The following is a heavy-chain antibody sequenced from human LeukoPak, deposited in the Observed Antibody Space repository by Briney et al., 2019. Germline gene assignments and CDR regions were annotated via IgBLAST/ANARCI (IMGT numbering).Heavy chain of an antibody. D-gene: IGHD3-16*01. V-gene: IGHV3-9*01. J-gene: IGHJ2*01. CDR1: GFTFDDYA. Sequence: RTGRSLRLSCAASGFTFDDYAMHWVRQAPGKGLEWVSGISWNSGSIGYVDSVKGRFTISRDNAKNSLYLQMNSLRAEDTALYYCVRDRFWAYWYFDLWGRGTLVTVSS. CDR3: VRDRFWAYWYFDL. CDR2: ISWNSGSI.